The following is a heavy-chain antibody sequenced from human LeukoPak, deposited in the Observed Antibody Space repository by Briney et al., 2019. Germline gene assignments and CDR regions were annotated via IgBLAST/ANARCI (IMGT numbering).Heavy chain of an antibody. CDR1: GYTFTGYY. V-gene: IGHV1-2*02. CDR3: ARVPGGYYDSSGHGDY. J-gene: IGHJ4*02. D-gene: IGHD3-22*01. Sequence: ASVKVSCKASGYTFTGYYMHWVRQAPGQGLEWMGWINPNSGGTNYAQKFQGRVTMTRDTSISTAYMELSRLRSDDTAVYYCARVPGGYYDSSGHGDYWGQGTLVTVSS. CDR2: INPNSGGT.